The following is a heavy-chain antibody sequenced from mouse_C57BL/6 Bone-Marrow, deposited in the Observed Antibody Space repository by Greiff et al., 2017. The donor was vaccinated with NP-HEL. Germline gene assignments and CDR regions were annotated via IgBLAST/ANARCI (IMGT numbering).Heavy chain of an antibody. J-gene: IGHJ4*01. V-gene: IGHV1-85*01. Sequence: QVQLKESGPELVKPGASVKLSCKASGYTFTSYDINWVKQRPGQGLEWIGWIYPRDGSTKYTEKFKGKATLTVDTSSSTAYMELHSLTSEDSAVYFCARTGRSYAMDYWGQGTSVTVSS. CDR2: IYPRDGST. CDR3: ARTGRSYAMDY. D-gene: IGHD4-1*01. CDR1: GYTFTSYD.